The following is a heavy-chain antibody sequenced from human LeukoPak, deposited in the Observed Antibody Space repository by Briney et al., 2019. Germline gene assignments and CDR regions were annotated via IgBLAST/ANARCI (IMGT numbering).Heavy chain of an antibody. CDR1: GFTFSSYW. CDR3: ARDYDFWSGYYTISLTFDY. CDR2: IKQDGSEK. Sequence: GGSLRLSCAASGFTFSSYWMSWVRQAPGKGLEWVANIKQDGSEKYYVDPVKGRFTISRDNAKNSLYLQMNSLRAEDTAVYYCARDYDFWSGYYTISLTFDYWGQGTLVTVSS. D-gene: IGHD3-3*01. J-gene: IGHJ4*02. V-gene: IGHV3-7*01.